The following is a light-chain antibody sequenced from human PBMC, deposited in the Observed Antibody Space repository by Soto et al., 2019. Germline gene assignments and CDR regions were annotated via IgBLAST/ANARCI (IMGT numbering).Light chain of an antibody. V-gene: IGLV1-44*01. CDR2: SDN. CDR3: AACDVRLVV. Sequence: QSVLTQPPSASGTPGQRVTISCSGSSSNIGTNTVIWYQQLPGAAPKLLIYSDNQRPSGVPDRFSGSKSGTSASLAISWLQAEDEADYSCAACDVRLVVFGGGTKLTVL. J-gene: IGLJ2*01. CDR1: SSNIGTNT.